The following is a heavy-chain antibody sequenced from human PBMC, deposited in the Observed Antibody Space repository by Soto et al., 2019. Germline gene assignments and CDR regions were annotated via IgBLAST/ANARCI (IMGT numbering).Heavy chain of an antibody. Sequence: SVKVSCKASGGTFISYAISWVRQAPGQGLEWMGGIIPIFGTANYAQKFQGRVTITADESTSTAYMELSSLRSEDTAVYYCARDYYDSSGYYYGMDVWGQGTTVTVSS. CDR1: GGTFISYA. V-gene: IGHV1-69*13. CDR3: ARDYYDSSGYYYGMDV. D-gene: IGHD3-22*01. J-gene: IGHJ6*02. CDR2: IIPIFGTA.